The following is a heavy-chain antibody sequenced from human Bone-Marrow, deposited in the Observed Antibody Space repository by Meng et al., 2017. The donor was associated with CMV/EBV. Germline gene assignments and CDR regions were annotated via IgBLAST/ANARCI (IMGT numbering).Heavy chain of an antibody. Sequence: GGSLRLSCAASRFTFSAYAMHWVRQAPGKGLEWVAVISYDGTDKHYADSVKGRFTISRDNSKNTLYLQMNSLRPEDTAVYYCARDPFGVVRYFDYWGQGTLVTVSS. CDR1: RFTFSAYA. CDR3: ARDPFGVVRYFDY. CDR2: ISYDGTDK. J-gene: IGHJ4*02. V-gene: IGHV3-30*04. D-gene: IGHD3-3*01.